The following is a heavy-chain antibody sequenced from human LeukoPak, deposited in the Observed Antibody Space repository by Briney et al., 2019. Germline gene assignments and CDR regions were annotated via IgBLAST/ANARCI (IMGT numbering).Heavy chain of an antibody. Sequence: GGSLRLSCAASGFTFSSYAMSWVRQAPGKGLEWVSAISGSGGSTYYADSVKGRFTISRDNSKNTLYLQMNSLRAEDTAVYYCAKDRSRYCSGGSCYGDYWGQGTLVTVSS. V-gene: IGHV3-23*01. CDR1: GFTFSSYA. CDR3: AKDRSRYCSGGSCYGDY. D-gene: IGHD2-15*01. J-gene: IGHJ4*02. CDR2: ISGSGGST.